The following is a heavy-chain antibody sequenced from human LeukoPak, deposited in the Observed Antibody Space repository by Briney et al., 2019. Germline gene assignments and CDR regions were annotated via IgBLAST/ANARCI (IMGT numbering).Heavy chain of an antibody. D-gene: IGHD3-16*02. CDR1: GASLSSGSYY. Sequence: SETLSLTCTVSGASLSSGSYYWSWIRQPAGKGLEWIGRIYPSGSTDYNPSLKSRVTISIDTSKNQFSLKQSSVTAADTAAYYCARLRDYVWGSYRYFDYWGQGTLVTVSS. V-gene: IGHV4-61*02. CDR2: IYPSGST. CDR3: ARLRDYVWGSYRYFDY. J-gene: IGHJ4*02.